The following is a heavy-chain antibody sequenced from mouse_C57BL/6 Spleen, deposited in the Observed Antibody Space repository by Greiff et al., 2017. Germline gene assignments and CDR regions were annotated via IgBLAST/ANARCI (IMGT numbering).Heavy chain of an antibody. V-gene: IGHV5-17*01. D-gene: IGHD4-1*01. Sequence: DVKLVESGGGLVKPGGSLKLSCAASGFTFSDYGMHWVRQAPEKGLEWVAYISSGSSTIYYADTVKGRFTISRDNAKNTLFLQMTSLRSEDTAMYYCARGLGPSWFAYWGQGTLVTVSA. J-gene: IGHJ3*01. CDR3: ARGLGPSWFAY. CDR2: ISSGSSTI. CDR1: GFTFSDYG.